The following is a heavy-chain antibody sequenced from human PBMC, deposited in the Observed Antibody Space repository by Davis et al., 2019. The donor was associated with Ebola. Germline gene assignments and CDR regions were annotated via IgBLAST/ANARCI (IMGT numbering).Heavy chain of an antibody. CDR3: AKGYCDNGICYTGWFDP. CDR2: ISYDGRNQ. Sequence: GESLKISCAASGFTFSDNGMHWVRQAPGKGLEWVAVISYDGRNQYYADSVKGRFTISRDNSKNTLYLQMNSLRPEDTAVYYCAKGYCDNGICYTGWFDPWGQGTLVTVSS. J-gene: IGHJ5*02. V-gene: IGHV3-30*18. D-gene: IGHD2-8*01. CDR1: GFTFSDNG.